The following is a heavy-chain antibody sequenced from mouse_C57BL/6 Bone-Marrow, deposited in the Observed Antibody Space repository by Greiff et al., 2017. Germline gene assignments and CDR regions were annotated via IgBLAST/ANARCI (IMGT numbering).Heavy chain of an antibody. D-gene: IGHD1-1*01. V-gene: IGHV1-64*01. CDR1: GYTFTSYW. J-gene: IGHJ2*01. Sequence: QVQLQQPGAELVKPGASVKLSCKASGYTFTSYWMHWVKQRPGQGLEWIGMIHPNSGNTNYNEKFKSKATLTVDKSSSTAYMQLSSLTSEDSAVYYCARGYYGSSDWGQGTTLTVSS. CDR3: ARGYYGSSD. CDR2: IHPNSGNT.